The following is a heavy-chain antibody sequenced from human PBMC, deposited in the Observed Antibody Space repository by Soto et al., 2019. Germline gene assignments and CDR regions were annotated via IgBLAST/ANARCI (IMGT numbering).Heavy chain of an antibody. CDR1: GYTFTNYG. J-gene: IGHJ6*02. Sequence: QVQLVQSGAEVKKPGASVTVSCKASGYTFTNYGFSWVRQAPGQGLEWMGWISGYNGNTKYAEKFQNRVTMTTDTSTNTAHMELRSLRSDDTAVYYCARDGPAPYYYYGMDVWGQGTAVTVSS. CDR2: ISGYNGNT. CDR3: ARDGPAPYYYYGMDV. V-gene: IGHV1-18*01.